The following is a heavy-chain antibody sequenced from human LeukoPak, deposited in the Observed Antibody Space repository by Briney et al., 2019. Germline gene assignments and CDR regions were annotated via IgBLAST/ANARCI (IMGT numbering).Heavy chain of an antibody. D-gene: IGHD3-16*02. J-gene: IGHJ3*01. V-gene: IGHV3-7*01. Sequence: GGSLRPSCAASGFTFSSYSMNWVRQAPGKGLEWVASIKDDGSETYHVDSVKGRFTIARDNTKNSLRLQMNSLRVEDTAVYYCARALLLPIVTTLNEHAFDLWGQGTMVTVSS. CDR2: IKDDGSET. CDR3: ARALLLPIVTTLNEHAFDL. CDR1: GFTFSSYS.